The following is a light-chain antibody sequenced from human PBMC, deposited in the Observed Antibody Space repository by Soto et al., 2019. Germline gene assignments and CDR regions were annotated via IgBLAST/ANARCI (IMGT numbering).Light chain of an antibody. J-gene: IGKJ4*01. CDR1: QIISSY. V-gene: IGKV1-39*01. CDR2: AAY. CDR3: QPTYSTPLT. Sequence: DIQMTQSPSYLSASVGDTVTITCRTSQIISSYLHWYQHQPGRAPKLLIYAAYSLQTGVTSRFSGSGSGTHFTLTITRLQPEDFATYYCQPTYSTPLTVGGGTKVEIK.